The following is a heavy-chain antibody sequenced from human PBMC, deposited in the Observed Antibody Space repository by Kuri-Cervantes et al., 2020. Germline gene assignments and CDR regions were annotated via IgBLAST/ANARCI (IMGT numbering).Heavy chain of an antibody. CDR2: IDWDDDK. J-gene: IGHJ4*02. CDR3: ARSIANQYYFDF. V-gene: IGHV2-70*16. Sequence: LRLSCTVSGGSISSSSYYWGWIRQPPGKALEWLARIDWDDDKFYSTSLKTRLTISKDTDTNQMVLTMTNMDPVDTATYYCARSIANQYYFDFWGQGILVTVSS. CDR1: GGSISSSSYY. D-gene: IGHD1-14*01.